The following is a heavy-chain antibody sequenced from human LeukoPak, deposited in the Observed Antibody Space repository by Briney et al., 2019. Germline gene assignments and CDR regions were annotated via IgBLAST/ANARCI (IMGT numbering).Heavy chain of an antibody. CDR2: ISWNSGSI. V-gene: IGHV3-9*01. J-gene: IGHJ4*02. D-gene: IGHD3-22*01. CDR3: AKSQEPGGYYDSSGYSS. Sequence: GRSLRLSCAASGFTFDDYAMHWVRQAPRKGLEWVSGISWNSGSIGYADSVKGRFTISRDNAKNSLYLQMNSLRAEDTALYYCAKSQEPGGYYDSSGYSSWGQGTLVTVSS. CDR1: GFTFDDYA.